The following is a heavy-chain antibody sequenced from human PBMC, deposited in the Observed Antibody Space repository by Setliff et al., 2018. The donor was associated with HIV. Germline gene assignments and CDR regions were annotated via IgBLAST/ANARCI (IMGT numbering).Heavy chain of an antibody. CDR2: IYYSGDT. D-gene: IGHD1-26*01. Sequence: PSETLSLTCSVSGGSITSHCWSWIRQPPGKGLEWIGYIYYSGDTTYNPSLKSRVTLSIHTSKIQFSLRLTSVTAADTAVYYCATRSHWYFDLWGRGTLVTVSS. V-gene: IGHV4-59*11. J-gene: IGHJ2*01. CDR3: ATRSHWYFDL. CDR1: GGSITSHC.